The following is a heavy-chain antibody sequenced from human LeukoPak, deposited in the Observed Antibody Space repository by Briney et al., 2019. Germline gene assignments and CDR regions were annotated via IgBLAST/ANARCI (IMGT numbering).Heavy chain of an antibody. V-gene: IGHV3-64*01. CDR1: GFTFSSYA. J-gene: IGHJ3*02. CDR2: ISSNGGST. Sequence: GGSLRLSCAASGFTFSSYAMHWVRQAPGKGLEYVSAISSNGGSTYYANSVKGRFTISRDNSKNTLYLQMGSLRAEDMAVYYCARLRVGAFDIWVQGTMVTVSS. D-gene: IGHD1-26*01. CDR3: ARLRVGAFDI.